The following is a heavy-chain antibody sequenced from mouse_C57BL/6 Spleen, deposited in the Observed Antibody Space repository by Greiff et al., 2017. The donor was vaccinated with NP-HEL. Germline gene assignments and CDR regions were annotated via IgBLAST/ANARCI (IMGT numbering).Heavy chain of an antibody. V-gene: IGHV5-17*01. CDR2: ISSGSSTI. Sequence: EVQLVESGGGLVKPGGSLKLSCAASGFTFSDYGMHWVRQAPEKGLEWVAYISSGSSTIYYADTVNGRFTISRDNAKNTLFLQMTSLRSEDTAMYYCAIDDGYYGWGQGTTLTVSS. J-gene: IGHJ2*01. D-gene: IGHD2-3*01. CDR1: GFTFSDYG. CDR3: AIDDGYYG.